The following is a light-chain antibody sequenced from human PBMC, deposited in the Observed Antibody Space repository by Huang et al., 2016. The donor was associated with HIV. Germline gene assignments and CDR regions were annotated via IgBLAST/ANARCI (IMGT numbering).Light chain of an antibody. J-gene: IGKJ1*01. Sequence: DIIMTQSPDSLAVSLGERATLNCRSSQSVYSSSTRKDYMAWFQQKPGQPPRVLLFWASTREAGVPDRFSGSGSGTHFTLTIANLEAEDAAIYYCQQYYSSPQTFGQGTRVEVK. CDR3: QQYYSSPQT. CDR2: WAS. V-gene: IGKV4-1*01. CDR1: QSVYSSSTRKDY.